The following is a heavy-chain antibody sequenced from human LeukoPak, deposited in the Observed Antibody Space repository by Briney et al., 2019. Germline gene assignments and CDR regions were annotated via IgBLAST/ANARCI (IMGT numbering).Heavy chain of an antibody. D-gene: IGHD6-19*01. J-gene: IGHJ4*02. CDR2: ISRSGNIT. Sequence: GESLRLSCAASGFTFSYYPINWVRQAPGKGLEWISYISRSGNITYYADSVRGRFTSSRDNAKNSLYLQMNSLRAEDTAVYYCAMPPDYRIAVAGTVVDYWGQGTLVTVSS. CDR1: GFTFSYYP. V-gene: IGHV3-48*04. CDR3: AMPPDYRIAVAGTVVDY.